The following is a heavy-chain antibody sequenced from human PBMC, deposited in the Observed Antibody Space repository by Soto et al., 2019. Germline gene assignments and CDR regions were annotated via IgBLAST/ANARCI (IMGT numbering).Heavy chain of an antibody. J-gene: IGHJ6*02. CDR3: ARERPPYGSGSSPYYYYYGMDV. Sequence: GGSLRLSCASSGFTFRSYGMHWVRQAPGKGLEWVAVIWYDGSNKYYADSVKGRFTISRDNSKNTLYLQMNSLRAEDTAVYYCARERPPYGSGSSPYYYYYGMDVWGQGTTLTVSS. CDR1: GFTFRSYG. CDR2: IWYDGSNK. V-gene: IGHV3-33*01. D-gene: IGHD3-10*01.